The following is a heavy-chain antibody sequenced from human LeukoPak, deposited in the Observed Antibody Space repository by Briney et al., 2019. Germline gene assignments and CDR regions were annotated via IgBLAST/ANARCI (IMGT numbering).Heavy chain of an antibody. D-gene: IGHD6-13*01. CDR2: INHSGST. CDR1: GGSFSGYY. J-gene: IGHJ4*02. CDR3: ARLSAAAARWGFDY. V-gene: IGHV4-34*01. Sequence: SETLSLICAVYGGSFSGYYWSWIRQPPGKGLEWIGEINHSGSTNYNPSLKSRVTISVDTSKNQFSLKLSSVTAADTAVYYCARLSAAAARWGFDYWGQGTLVTVSS.